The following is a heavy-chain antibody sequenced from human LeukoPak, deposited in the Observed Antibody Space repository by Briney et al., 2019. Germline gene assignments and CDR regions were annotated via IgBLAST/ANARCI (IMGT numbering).Heavy chain of an antibody. CDR1: GGSISSGGYY. Sequence: PSETLSLTCTVSGGSISSGGYYWSWIRQPPGKGLEWIGYIYHSGSTYYNPSLKSRVTISVDRSKNQFSLKLSSVTAADTAVYYCARDRKKTYSSSSGDYFDYWGQGTLVTVSS. V-gene: IGHV4-30-2*01. D-gene: IGHD6-6*01. CDR2: IYHSGST. CDR3: ARDRKKTYSSSSGDYFDY. J-gene: IGHJ4*02.